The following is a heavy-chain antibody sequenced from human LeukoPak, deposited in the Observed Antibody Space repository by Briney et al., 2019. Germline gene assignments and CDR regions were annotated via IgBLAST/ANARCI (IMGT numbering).Heavy chain of an antibody. D-gene: IGHD6-13*01. CDR2: IKQDGSEK. CDR3: ARGWGLIAAKNWFDP. J-gene: IGHJ5*02. V-gene: IGHV3-7*01. CDR1: VFTFSSYW. Sequence: PGGSLRLSCAASVFTFSSYWMSWVRQAPGKGLEWVANIKQDGSEKYYVDSVKGRFTISRDNAKNSLYLQMNSLRAEDTAVYYCARGWGLIAAKNWFDPWGQGTLVTVSS.